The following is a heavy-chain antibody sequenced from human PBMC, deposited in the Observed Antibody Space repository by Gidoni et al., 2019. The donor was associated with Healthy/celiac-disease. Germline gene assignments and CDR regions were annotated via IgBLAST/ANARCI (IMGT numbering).Heavy chain of an antibody. D-gene: IGHD2-21*02. CDR2: IFYSGST. CDR1: GCSVSSGSYY. Sequence: QVQLQDSGPGLVQPSETLSLPCTVSGCSVSSGSYYWSWIRQPPGKGLEWIGYIFYSGSTNYNPSLKSRVTISVDTSKNQFSLKLSSVTAADTAVYYCARDKVVVGTAPTGGMDVWGQGTTVTVSS. CDR3: ARDKVVVGTAPTGGMDV. V-gene: IGHV4-61*01. J-gene: IGHJ6*02.